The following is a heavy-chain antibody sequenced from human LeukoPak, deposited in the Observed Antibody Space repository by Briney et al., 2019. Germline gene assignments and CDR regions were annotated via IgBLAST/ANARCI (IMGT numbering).Heavy chain of an antibody. CDR2: IYYSGNT. CDR1: GGSISSGDYY. CDR3: ARGFLSPRDQDLDP. D-gene: IGHD2/OR15-2a*01. Sequence: SQALSLTCTVSGGSISSGDYYWSWIRQPPGKGLEWIGYIYYSGNTYYNPSLKSRVTISVDTSKNQFSLKLSSVTAADTAVYYCARGFLSPRDQDLDPWGQGTLVTVSS. J-gene: IGHJ5*02. V-gene: IGHV4-30-4*01.